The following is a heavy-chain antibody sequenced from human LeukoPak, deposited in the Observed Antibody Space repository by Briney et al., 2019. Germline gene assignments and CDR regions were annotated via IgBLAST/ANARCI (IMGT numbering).Heavy chain of an antibody. D-gene: IGHD3-16*01. Sequence: PGGSLRLSCAASGFTFSGSSMNWVRQAPGKGLEWVSSISTSSTYIYYADSLMGRFTISRDNAKDSLYLHMNSLRAEDTAVYYCARGGSGLDCWGQGTLVTVSS. CDR1: GFTFSGSS. V-gene: IGHV3-21*01. CDR3: ARGGSGLDC. J-gene: IGHJ4*02. CDR2: ISTSSTYI.